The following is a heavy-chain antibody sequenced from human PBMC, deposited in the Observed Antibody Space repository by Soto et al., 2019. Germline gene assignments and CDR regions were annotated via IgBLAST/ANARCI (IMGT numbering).Heavy chain of an antibody. D-gene: IGHD1-26*01. CDR1: GFTFSDYY. V-gene: IGHV3-11*01. CDR3: ARDGGRHSGGIDY. Sequence: QVHLVESGGGLVKPGGSLRLSCAGSGFTFSDYYMSWIRQAPGKGLEWISYVSSSDSTVYYADSVKGRFTISRDNAKNSLYLQMNSRRVEDTAVYYCARDGGRHSGGIDYWGQGTLVTVSS. CDR2: VSSSDSTV. J-gene: IGHJ4*02.